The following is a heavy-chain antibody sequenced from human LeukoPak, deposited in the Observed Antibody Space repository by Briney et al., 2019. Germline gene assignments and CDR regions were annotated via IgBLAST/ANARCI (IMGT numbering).Heavy chain of an antibody. J-gene: IGHJ4*02. CDR2: IKLDENTA. CDR3: ARDRPLWN. Sequence: PGGSLRLSCAASGLINTNYWMHWVRQVPGKGLVWVSRIKLDENTAYYADFVKGRFTISRDNAKSTIYLQMNSLRAEDSAVYYCARDRPLWNWGQGTLVTVSS. V-gene: IGHV3-74*01. CDR1: GLINTNYW. D-gene: IGHD3-3*01.